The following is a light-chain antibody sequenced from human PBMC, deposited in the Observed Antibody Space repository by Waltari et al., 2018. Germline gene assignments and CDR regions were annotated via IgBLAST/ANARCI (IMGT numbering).Light chain of an antibody. J-gene: IGLJ1*01. CDR1: STDLASYNL. CDR2: EAT. CDR3: CSYTGSSTSYG. V-gene: IGLV2-23*01. Sequence: QSALSQPASVSGSPGQSLTITCTGASTDLASYNLVAWYQHHPNRAPKLIIYEATKRPSGISHRFSGAKFGATASLRISGLQADDEADYYCCSYTGSSTSYGCGGGTKVTVL.